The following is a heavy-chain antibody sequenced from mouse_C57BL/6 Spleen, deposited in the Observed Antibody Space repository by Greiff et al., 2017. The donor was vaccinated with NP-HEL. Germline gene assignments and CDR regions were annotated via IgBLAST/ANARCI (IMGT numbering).Heavy chain of an antibody. Sequence: QVHVKQSGAELVKPGASVKISCKASGYAFSSYWMNWVKQRPGKGLEWIGQIYPGDGDTNYNGKFKGKATLTADKSSSTAYMQLSSLTSEDSAVYFCHYYGSSHWYFDVWGTGTTVTVSS. J-gene: IGHJ1*03. V-gene: IGHV1-80*01. CDR1: GYAFSSYW. D-gene: IGHD1-1*01. CDR3: HYYGSSHWYFDV. CDR2: IYPGDGDT.